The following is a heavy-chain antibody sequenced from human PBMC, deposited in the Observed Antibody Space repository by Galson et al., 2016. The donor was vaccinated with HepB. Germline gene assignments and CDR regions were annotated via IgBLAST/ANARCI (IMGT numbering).Heavy chain of an antibody. CDR1: GITFSSYA. D-gene: IGHD3-9*01. Sequence: SLRLSCAASGITFSSYAMNWVRQAPGKGLEWVSSISGTGYIYYADSVQGRFTISRDDSKNTVYLQMDSLRAEDTAVYYCAKNGVYYDPLTGHFDYWGQGTPVTVSS. CDR2: ISGTGYI. V-gene: IGHV3-23*01. J-gene: IGHJ4*02. CDR3: AKNGVYYDPLTGHFDY.